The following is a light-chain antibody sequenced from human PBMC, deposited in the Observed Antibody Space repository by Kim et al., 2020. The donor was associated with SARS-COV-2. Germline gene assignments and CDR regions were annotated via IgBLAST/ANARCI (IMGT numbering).Light chain of an antibody. Sequence: FQSVTPKEKVTITCRASQSIGSSLHWYQQRPDQSPKLLIKYASQSFSGVPSRFSGSGSGTDFTLTISSLEAEDAATYYCHQSSGLPHTFGQGTKLEIK. CDR1: QSIGSS. V-gene: IGKV6-21*01. CDR2: YAS. CDR3: HQSSGLPHT. J-gene: IGKJ2*01.